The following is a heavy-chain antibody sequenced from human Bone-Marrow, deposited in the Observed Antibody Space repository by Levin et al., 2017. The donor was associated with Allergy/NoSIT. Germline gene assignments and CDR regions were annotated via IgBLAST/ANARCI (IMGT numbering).Heavy chain of an antibody. V-gene: IGHV3-11*01. CDR1: GFNFREYY. CDR3: AATTFHFDSRGPKPDGFEM. Sequence: KPGGSLRLSCAASGFNFREYYMSWIRQAPGNGLEWVACVSSGVLKTYYRDSVRGRFTITRDDDKESVYLEMNSLRAEDTAVYYCAATTFHFDSRGPKPDGFEMWGPGTMVTVSS. D-gene: IGHD3-22*01. J-gene: IGHJ3*02. CDR2: VSSGVLKT.